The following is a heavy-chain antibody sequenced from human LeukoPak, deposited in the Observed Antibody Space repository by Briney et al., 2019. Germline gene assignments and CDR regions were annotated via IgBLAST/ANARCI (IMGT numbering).Heavy chain of an antibody. CDR2: INHSGST. CDR3: ARGQARRFDY. CDR1: GGSFSGYY. J-gene: IGHJ4*02. D-gene: IGHD6-6*01. V-gene: IGHV4-34*01. Sequence: SETLPLTCAVYGGSFSGYYWSWIRQPPGKGLEWIGEINHSGSTNYNPSLKSRVTISVDTSKNQFSLKLSSVTAADTAVYYCARGQARRFDYWGQGTLVTVSS.